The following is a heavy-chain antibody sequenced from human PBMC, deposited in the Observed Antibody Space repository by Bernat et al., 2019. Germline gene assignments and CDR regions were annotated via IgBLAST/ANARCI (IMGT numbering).Heavy chain of an antibody. CDR1: GFTFSNYA. J-gene: IGHJ1*01. V-gene: IGHV3-23*01. CDR2: ISGSGGST. CDR3: AKDGRIDGSGAFGDFQH. D-gene: IGHD3-3*01. Sequence: EVQLLESGGGLVQPGGSLRLSCAASGFTFSNYAMTWVRHAPGKVLEWVSAISGSGGSTYHANYVKGRFTISRDNSKNTLWLQRNSMRAEETALYYGAKDGRIDGSGAFGDFQHWGQGTLVTVSS.